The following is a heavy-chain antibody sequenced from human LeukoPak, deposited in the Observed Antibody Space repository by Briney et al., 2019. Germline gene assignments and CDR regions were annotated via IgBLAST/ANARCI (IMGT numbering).Heavy chain of an antibody. CDR1: GFTFSSYG. CDR3: AKDGSYYDSSGYYYFDY. Sequence: PGGTLRLSCAASGFTFSSYGMSWVRQAPGKGLEWVSAITGSGGSTYYADSVKGRFTIPRDNSKNTLYLQMNSLRAEDTAVYYCAKDGSYYDSSGYYYFDYWGQGTLVTVSS. V-gene: IGHV3-23*01. CDR2: ITGSGGST. D-gene: IGHD3-22*01. J-gene: IGHJ4*02.